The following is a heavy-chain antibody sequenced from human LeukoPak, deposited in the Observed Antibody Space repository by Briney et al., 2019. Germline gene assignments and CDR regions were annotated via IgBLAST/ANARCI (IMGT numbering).Heavy chain of an antibody. CDR3: ARVQSSGYEDAFDI. V-gene: IGHV1-2*02. J-gene: IGHJ3*02. CDR1: GYTFTDYF. CDR2: INTKNGGT. D-gene: IGHD5-12*01. Sequence: GASVKVSCTASGYTFTDYFIHWVRQAPGQGLEWMGWINTKNGGTNYAQNFQARVTMTRDTSISTAYMELSRLRSDDTAAYYCARVQSSGYEDAFDIWGQGTMVTVSS.